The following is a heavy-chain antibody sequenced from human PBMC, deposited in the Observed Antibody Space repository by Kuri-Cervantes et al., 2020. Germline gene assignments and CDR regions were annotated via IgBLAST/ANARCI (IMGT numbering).Heavy chain of an antibody. J-gene: IGHJ4*02. D-gene: IGHD6-13*01. CDR3: ARLPGYSRAHLN. V-gene: IGHV4-34*01. CDR1: GGSFSGYY. Sequence: GSLRLSCAVYGGSFSGYYWSWIRQPPGKGLEWIGEINHSGSTNYNPSLKSRATISVDTSKNQFSLKLSSVTAADTAVYYCARLPGYSRAHLNWGQGTLVTVSS. CDR2: INHSGST.